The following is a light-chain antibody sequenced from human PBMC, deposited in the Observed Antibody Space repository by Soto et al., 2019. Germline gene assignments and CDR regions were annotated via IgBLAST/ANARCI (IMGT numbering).Light chain of an antibody. CDR3: QQYDSLHRT. CDR1: QSVSSSY. J-gene: IGKJ2*01. V-gene: IGKV3-20*01. Sequence: EIVLTHSPGTLSLSPGERATLSCRASQSVSSSYLAWYQQKPGQAPRLLIYGASSRATGVPDRFSGSGSGKDVTVGTSRLEPEDFSVYYCQQYDSLHRTVVQGTKVDIK. CDR2: GAS.